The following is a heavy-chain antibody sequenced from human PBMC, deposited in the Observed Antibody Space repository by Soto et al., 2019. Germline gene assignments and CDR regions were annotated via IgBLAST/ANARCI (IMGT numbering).Heavy chain of an antibody. J-gene: IGHJ4*02. CDR1: GFAFSTYS. CDR3: VRDGGTMVRGVRDY. Sequence: EVQLVQSGGGLVKPGGSLRLSCAASGFAFSTYSMNWVRQAPGKGLEWVSSISSSSSSIYYADSVRGRFTISRDNAKNSLFLQMDSLRAEDTAVYYCVRDGGTMVRGVRDYWGQGTLVTVSS. D-gene: IGHD3-10*01. CDR2: ISSSSSSI. V-gene: IGHV3-21*01.